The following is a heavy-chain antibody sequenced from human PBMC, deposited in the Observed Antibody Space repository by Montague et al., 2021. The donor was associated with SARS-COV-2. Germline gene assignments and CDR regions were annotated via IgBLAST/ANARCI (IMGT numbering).Heavy chain of an antibody. D-gene: IGHD3-10*01. CDR2: INHSGST. V-gene: IGHV4-34*01. J-gene: IGHJ6*02. Sequence: SETLSLTCAVYGGPFSGYYWSWIRQPPGKGLEWIGEINHSGSTNYNPSLKSRVPISVDTSKNQFSLKLSSVTAADTAVYYCARVRYYGSGTSLGMDVWGQGTTVTVSS. CDR1: GGPFSGYY. CDR3: ARVRYYGSGTSLGMDV.